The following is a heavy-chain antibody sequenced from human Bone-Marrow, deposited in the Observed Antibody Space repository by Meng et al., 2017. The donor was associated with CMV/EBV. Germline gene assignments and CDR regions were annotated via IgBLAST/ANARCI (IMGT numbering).Heavy chain of an antibody. V-gene: IGHV1-18*01. CDR1: GYKFTSYG. CDR3: ARHVSSGYYAF. CDR2: INAYNDSS. J-gene: IGHJ4*02. Sequence: SCKASGYKFTSYGINWVRQAPGQGLEWMGWINAYNDSSDYAQKFQGRVTMTTDTSTSTAYMELRSLRSDNTAVYYCARHVSSGYYAFWGQGTLVTVSS. D-gene: IGHD3-22*01.